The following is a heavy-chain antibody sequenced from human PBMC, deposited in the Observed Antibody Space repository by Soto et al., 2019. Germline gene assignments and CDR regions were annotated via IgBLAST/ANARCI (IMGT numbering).Heavy chain of an antibody. CDR2: ISSSGISP. D-gene: IGHD1-26*01. Sequence: GGSLRLSCAASGFTFTNYAMSWVRQAPGRGLEWVSAISSSGISPYYADTVKGRFTISRDNSKNTLYLQMNSLRAEDTAVYYCAKGGFSGSFNGYYYYYGLDVWGQGTTVTVSS. J-gene: IGHJ6*02. V-gene: IGHV3-23*01. CDR1: GFTFTNYA. CDR3: AKGGFSGSFNGYYYYYGLDV.